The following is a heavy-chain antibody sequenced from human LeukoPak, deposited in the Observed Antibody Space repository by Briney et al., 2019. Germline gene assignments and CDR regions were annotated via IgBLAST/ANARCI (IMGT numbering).Heavy chain of an antibody. CDR3: ARQNYDILTGDIGGFDY. V-gene: IGHV5-51*01. D-gene: IGHD3-9*01. Sequence: GESLKISCKTSGYSFTTYWIGWARQMPGKGLEWMGIIYPGDSDTRYSPSFQGLVTISADKSISTAYLQWSSLKASDTAMYYCARQNYDILTGDIGGFDYWGQRTLVTVSS. J-gene: IGHJ4*02. CDR1: GYSFTTYW. CDR2: IYPGDSDT.